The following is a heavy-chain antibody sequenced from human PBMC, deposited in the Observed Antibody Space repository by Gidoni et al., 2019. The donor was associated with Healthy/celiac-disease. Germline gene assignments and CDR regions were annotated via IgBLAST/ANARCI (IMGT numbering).Heavy chain of an antibody. CDR3: ARSIAVAGTNYYYGMDV. CDR2: IDPGDSDT. V-gene: IGHV5-51*01. D-gene: IGHD6-19*01. Sequence: EVQLVQSGAEVKKPGESLKNSWKGSGYSFASSWIGWVRQMPGKGLEWMGIIDPGDSDTRYSPSFQGQVTISADKSISTAYLQWSSLKASDTAMYYCARSIAVAGTNYYYGMDVWGQGTTVTVSS. CDR1: GYSFASSW. J-gene: IGHJ6*02.